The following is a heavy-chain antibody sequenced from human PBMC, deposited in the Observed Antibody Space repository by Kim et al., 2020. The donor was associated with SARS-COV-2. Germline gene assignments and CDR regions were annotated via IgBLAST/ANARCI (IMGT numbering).Heavy chain of an antibody. CDR1: GFTFGDYA. J-gene: IGHJ6*02. CDR3: TRDFHPNYYDSSGYYSLCYYYGMDV. D-gene: IGHD3-22*01. V-gene: IGHV3-49*04. Sequence: GGSLRLSCTASGFTFGDYAMSWVRQAPGKGLEWVGFIRSKAYGGTTEYAASVKGRFTISRDDSKSIAYLQMNSLKTEDTAVYYCTRDFHPNYYDSSGYYSLCYYYGMDVWGQGTTVTVSS. CDR2: IRSKAYGGTT.